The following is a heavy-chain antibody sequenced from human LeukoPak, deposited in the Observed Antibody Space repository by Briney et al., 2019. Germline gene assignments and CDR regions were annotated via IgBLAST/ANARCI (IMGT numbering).Heavy chain of an antibody. V-gene: IGHV3-30*02. D-gene: IGHD2-2*01. CDR1: GFTFSSYG. Sequence: PGGSLRLSCAASGFTFSSYGMHWVRQAPGKGLEWVAFIRYDGSNKYYADSVKGRFTISRDNSKNTLYLQMNSPRAEDTAVYYCAKDRYCSSTSCYGGYRFDPWGQGTLVTVSS. J-gene: IGHJ5*02. CDR2: IRYDGSNK. CDR3: AKDRYCSSTSCYGGYRFDP.